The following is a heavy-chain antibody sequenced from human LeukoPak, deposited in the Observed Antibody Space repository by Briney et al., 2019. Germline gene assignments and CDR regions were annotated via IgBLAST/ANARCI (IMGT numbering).Heavy chain of an antibody. Sequence: GRSLRLSCAASGFTFSSYGMHWVRQAPGKGLEWVAVISYDGSNKYYADSVKGRFTISRDNSKNTLYLQMNSLRAEDTAVYYCAKVGIAAAGTGDFDYWGQGTLVTVSS. D-gene: IGHD6-13*01. J-gene: IGHJ4*02. CDR1: GFTFSSYG. CDR3: AKVGIAAAGTGDFDY. CDR2: ISYDGSNK. V-gene: IGHV3-30*18.